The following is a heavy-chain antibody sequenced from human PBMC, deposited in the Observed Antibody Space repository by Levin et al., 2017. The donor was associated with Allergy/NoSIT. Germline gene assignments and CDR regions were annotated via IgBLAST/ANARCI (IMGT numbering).Heavy chain of an antibody. V-gene: IGHV3-23*01. CDR2: IINSCVGT. Sequence: GESLKISCSASGFTFNNYAMSWVRQAPGKGLEWVPAIINSCVGTYYADSVKGRFTNSREKSKNTMYLQMNSLRAEDTAVYFCAKDAIRGSDQPYYFDYWGQGPLVTASS. D-gene: IGHD6-19*01. CDR3: AKDAIRGSDQPYYFDY. CDR1: GFTFNNYA. J-gene: IGHJ4*02.